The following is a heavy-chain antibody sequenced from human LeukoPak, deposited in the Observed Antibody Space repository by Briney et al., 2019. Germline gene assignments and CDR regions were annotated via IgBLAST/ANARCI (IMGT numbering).Heavy chain of an antibody. Sequence: VASVTVSCKASGYTFTGYYMHWVRQAPGQGLEWMGWINPNSGGTNYAQKFQGRVTMTRDTSISTAYMELSRLRSDDTAVYYCARDLIGYCSGGSCYPNWFDPWGQGTLFTVSS. D-gene: IGHD2-15*01. CDR1: GYTFTGYY. V-gene: IGHV1-2*02. J-gene: IGHJ5*02. CDR3: ARDLIGYCSGGSCYPNWFDP. CDR2: INPNSGGT.